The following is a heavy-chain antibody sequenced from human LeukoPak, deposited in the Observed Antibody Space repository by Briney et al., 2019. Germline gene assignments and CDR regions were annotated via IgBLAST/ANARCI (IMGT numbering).Heavy chain of an antibody. D-gene: IGHD3-9*01. Sequence: SETLSLTCTVSGGSINSRTYYWAWIRQPPGKGLEWLGNVYYSGDTYYNTSLQSRVTISVDTSKSQFSLTLNSVTAADTAVYYCARCPYDLLTGFSKWFFDLWGRGALVTVSS. V-gene: IGHV4-39*01. J-gene: IGHJ2*01. CDR3: ARCPYDLLTGFSKWFFDL. CDR2: VYYSGDT. CDR1: GGSINSRTYY.